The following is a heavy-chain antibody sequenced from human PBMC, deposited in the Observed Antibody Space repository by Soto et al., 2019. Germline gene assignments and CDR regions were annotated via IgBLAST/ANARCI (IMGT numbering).Heavy chain of an antibody. CDR1: GGSISSSSYY. D-gene: IGHD4-4*01. CDR2: IYYSGST. V-gene: IGHV4-39*01. CDR3: ARHLPTTAYYYYGMDV. Sequence: SETLSLTCTVSGGSISSSSYYWGWIRQPPGKGLEWIGSIYYSGSTYYNPSLKSRVTISVDTSKNQFSLKLSSVTAADTAVYYCARHLPTTAYYYYGMDVWGQGXTVTVSS. J-gene: IGHJ6*02.